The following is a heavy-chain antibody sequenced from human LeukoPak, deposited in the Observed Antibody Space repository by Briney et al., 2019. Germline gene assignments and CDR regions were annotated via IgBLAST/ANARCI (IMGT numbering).Heavy chain of an antibody. CDR3: ARGQYSSNIDY. D-gene: IGHD6-13*01. CDR1: GGSFSGYY. Sequence: SETLSLTCAVYGGSFSGYYWSWIRQPPGKGLEWIGEINHSGSTNYNPSLKSRVTISADTSKNQFSLKLSSVTAADTAVYYCARGQYSSNIDYWGQGTLVTVSS. V-gene: IGHV4-34*01. J-gene: IGHJ4*02. CDR2: INHSGST.